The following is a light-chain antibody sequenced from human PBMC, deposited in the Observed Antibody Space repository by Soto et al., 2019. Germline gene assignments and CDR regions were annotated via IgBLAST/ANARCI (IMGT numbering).Light chain of an antibody. CDR3: QQYYSSPGT. Sequence: DVVMTQSPDSLAVSLGERSTINGKSIQSLLSSSNKKNYLAWYQQKPGQSPKLFIYWASTRESGVTDRFSGSGSGTDFTLTISSLQAEDAAVYYCQQYYSSPGTVGPGTKVEIK. J-gene: IGKJ1*01. CDR1: QSLLSSSNKKNY. V-gene: IGKV4-1*01. CDR2: WAS.